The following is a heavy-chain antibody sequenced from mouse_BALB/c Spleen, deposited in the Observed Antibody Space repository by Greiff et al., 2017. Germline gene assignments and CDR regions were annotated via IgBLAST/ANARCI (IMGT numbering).Heavy chain of an antibody. J-gene: IGHJ2*01. V-gene: IGHV5-6-3*01. D-gene: IGHD1-1*01. CDR1: GFTFSSYG. CDR3: ARDYYCSSYYFDY. CDR2: INSNGGST. Sequence: DVQLVESGGGLVQPGGSLKLSCAASGFTFSSYGMSWVRQTPDKRLELVATINSNGGSTYYPDSVKGRFTISRDNAKNTLYLQMSSLKSEDTAMYYCARDYYCSSYYFDYWGQGTTLTVSS.